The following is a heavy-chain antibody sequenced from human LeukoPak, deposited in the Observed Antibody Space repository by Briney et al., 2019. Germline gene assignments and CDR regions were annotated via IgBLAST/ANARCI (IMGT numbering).Heavy chain of an antibody. D-gene: IGHD6-6*01. CDR2: INPSGGST. V-gene: IGHV1-46*01. CDR1: GYTFTSYY. J-gene: IGHJ4*02. Sequence: ASVKVSCKASGYTFTSYYMHWVRQAPGQGLEWMGIINPSGGSTSYAQKFQGRVTMTRDTSTSTVYMEPSSLRSEDTAVYYCARDGIAARPSGYFDYWGQGTLVTVSS. CDR3: ARDGIAARPSGYFDY.